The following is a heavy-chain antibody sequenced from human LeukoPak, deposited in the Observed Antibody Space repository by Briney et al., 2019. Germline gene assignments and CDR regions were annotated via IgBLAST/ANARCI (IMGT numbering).Heavy chain of an antibody. Sequence: PSETLSRTCAVYGVPCRGFFWSWTRQAPGKGREWIGEVSHSGSSNYNPSLRRRINISLETSKDHFSLKRAAGNAADTAVYYCARGIFYGGRNQYIWLALWGQGTLVTVSS. CDR1: GVPCRGFF. D-gene: IGHD4-23*01. V-gene: IGHV4-34*01. CDR2: VSHSGSS. CDR3: ARGIFYGGRNQYIWLAL. J-gene: IGHJ5*02.